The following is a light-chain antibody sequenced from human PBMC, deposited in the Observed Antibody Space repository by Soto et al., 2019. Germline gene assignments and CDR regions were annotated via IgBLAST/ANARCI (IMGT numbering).Light chain of an antibody. CDR1: QSISSY. V-gene: IGKV1-39*01. CDR2: AAS. J-gene: IGKJ1*01. CDR3: QQSYSTART. Sequence: GDRVTITCRASQSISSYLNWYQQKPGKAPKLLIYAASSLQSGVPSRFSGSGSGTDFTLTISSLQPEDFATYYCQQSYSTARTFGQGTKVEIK.